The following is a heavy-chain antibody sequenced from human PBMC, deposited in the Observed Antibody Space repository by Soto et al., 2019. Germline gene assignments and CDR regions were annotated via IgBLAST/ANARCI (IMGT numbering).Heavy chain of an antibody. D-gene: IGHD3-22*01. CDR1: GYTFTSYG. V-gene: IGHV1-18*01. CDR2: ISAYNGNT. J-gene: IGHJ4*02. CDR3: GRGGYYYDSSGYYALGY. Sequence: ASVKVSCKASGYTFTSYGISWVRQAPGQGLEWMGWISAYNGNTNYAQKLQGRVTMTTDTSTSTAYMELRSLRSDDTAVYYCGRGGYYYDSSGYYALGYWGQGTLVTVSS.